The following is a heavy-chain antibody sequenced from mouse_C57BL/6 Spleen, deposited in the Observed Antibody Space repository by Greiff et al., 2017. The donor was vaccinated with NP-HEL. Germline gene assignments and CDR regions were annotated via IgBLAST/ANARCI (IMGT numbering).Heavy chain of an antibody. V-gene: IGHV1-80*01. CDR1: GYAFSSYW. J-gene: IGHJ2*01. CDR2: IYPGDGDT. D-gene: IGHD6-1*01. CDR3: ARSASNALDY. Sequence: QVQLQQSGAELVKPGASVKIPCKASGYAFSSYWMNWVKQRPGKGLEWIGQIYPGDGDTNYNGKFKGKASLTADKSSSTSYMQLSSLTSEDAAIYFCARSASNALDYWGQGTTLTVSS.